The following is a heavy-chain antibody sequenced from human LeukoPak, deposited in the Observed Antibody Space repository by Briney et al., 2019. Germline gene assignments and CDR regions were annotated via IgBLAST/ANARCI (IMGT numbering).Heavy chain of an antibody. J-gene: IGHJ4*02. V-gene: IGHV3-30*18. D-gene: IGHD6-13*01. Sequence: PGGSLRLSCAASGFTFSSYGMHWVRQAPGKGLEWVAVISYDGSNKYYTDSVKGRFTISRDNSKNTLYLQMNSLRAEDTAVYYCAKVPGPNYYSSSWYDYWGQGTLVTVSS. CDR2: ISYDGSNK. CDR3: AKVPGPNYYSSSWYDY. CDR1: GFTFSSYG.